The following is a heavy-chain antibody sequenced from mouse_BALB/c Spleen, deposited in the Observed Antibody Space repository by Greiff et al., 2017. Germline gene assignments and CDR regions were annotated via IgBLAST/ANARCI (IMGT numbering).Heavy chain of an antibody. J-gene: IGHJ3*01. CDR3: ARDYVYDDGFAY. CDR1: GYTFTSYW. D-gene: IGHD2-2*01. CDR2: IYPGDGDT. Sequence: VQLQQSGAELARPGASVKLSCKASGYTFTSYWMQWVKQRPGQGLEWIGAIYPGDGDTRYTQKFKGKATLTADKSSSTAYMQLSSLASEDSAVYYCARDYVYDDGFAYWGQGTLVTVPA. V-gene: IGHV1-87*01.